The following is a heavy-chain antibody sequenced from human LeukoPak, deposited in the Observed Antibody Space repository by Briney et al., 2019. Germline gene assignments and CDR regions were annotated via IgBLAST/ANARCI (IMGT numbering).Heavy chain of an antibody. J-gene: IGHJ4*02. D-gene: IGHD1/OR15-1a*01. CDR1: GYTFTRYD. Sequence: ASVKVSCTASGYTFTRYDINWVRQATGQGLEWMGWINPNSGGTNYAQKFQGRVTMTRDTSISTAYMELSRLRSEDTAVYYCARGERWNTYYFDYWGQGTLVTDSS. V-gene: IGHV1-2*02. CDR3: ARGERWNTYYFDY. CDR2: INPNSGGT.